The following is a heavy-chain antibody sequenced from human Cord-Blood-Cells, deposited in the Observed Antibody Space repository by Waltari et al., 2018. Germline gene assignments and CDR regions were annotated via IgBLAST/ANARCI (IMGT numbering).Heavy chain of an antibody. J-gene: IGHJ2*01. CDR1: GGSISSYY. CDR3: ARGGFDWLFQGLDFDL. Sequence: QVQLQESGPGLVKPSETLSLTCTVSGGSISSYYWSWIRPPPGKGLEWIGYIYYTGSTNYNPSLKSRVTISVDTSKNQFSLKLSSVTAADTAVYYCARGGFDWLFQGLDFDLWGRGTLVTVSS. D-gene: IGHD3-9*01. V-gene: IGHV4-59*01. CDR2: IYYTGST.